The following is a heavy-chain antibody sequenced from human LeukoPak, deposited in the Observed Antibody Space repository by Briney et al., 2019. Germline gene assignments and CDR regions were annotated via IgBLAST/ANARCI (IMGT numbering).Heavy chain of an antibody. Sequence: GGSLRLSCEGSGFTFTAYWMSWVRQAPGQGLEWVASINQAGNERLFADSVRGRFTISRDNAKNSLYLEMNSLRVEDTAVYYCARDSSGYQWGQGTLVTVSS. J-gene: IGHJ4*02. D-gene: IGHD3-22*01. CDR2: INQAGNER. CDR1: GFTFTAYW. CDR3: ARDSSGYQ. V-gene: IGHV3-7*01.